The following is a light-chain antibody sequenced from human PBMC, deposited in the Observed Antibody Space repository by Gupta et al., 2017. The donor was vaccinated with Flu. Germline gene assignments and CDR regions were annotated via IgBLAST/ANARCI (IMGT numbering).Light chain of an antibody. V-gene: IGLV1-44*01. CDR3: AAWDDSLNGPV. J-gene: IGLJ2*01. Sequence: QSVLTQAPSASGTPGQRVTISCSGDSSNIGSNAVNWYQQLPGTAPKLLIYKNNARPSGVPDRFSGSKSGTSASLAISGLQSEDEATFYCAAWDDSLNGPVFGGGTKLTVL. CDR1: SSNIGSNA. CDR2: KNN.